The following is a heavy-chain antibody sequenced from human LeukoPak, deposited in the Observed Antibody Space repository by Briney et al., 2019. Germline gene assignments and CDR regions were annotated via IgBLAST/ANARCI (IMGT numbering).Heavy chain of an antibody. V-gene: IGHV4-31*03. CDR3: AGGELLYYFDY. CDR2: IYYSGST. Sequence: SQTLSLTCTVSGGSISSGGYYWSWIRQHPAKGLEWFGYIYYSGSTYYNPSLKSRVTISVDTSKTQFSLKLSSVTAADMGVCYGAGGELLYYFDYWGQGTLVTVSS. D-gene: IGHD3-10*01. J-gene: IGHJ4*02. CDR1: GGSISSGGYY.